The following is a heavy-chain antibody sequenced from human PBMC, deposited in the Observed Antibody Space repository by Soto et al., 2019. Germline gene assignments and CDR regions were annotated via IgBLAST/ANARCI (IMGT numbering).Heavy chain of an antibody. CDR1: GFTFSSYA. Sequence: PGGSLRLSCAASGFTFSSYAMHWVRQAPGKGLEWVAVISYDGRNKYYADSVKGRFTISRDNSKNTLYLQMNSLRAEDTAVYYCARSLRYFDWLLPVDYWGQGTLVTVSS. D-gene: IGHD3-9*01. CDR2: ISYDGRNK. V-gene: IGHV3-30*04. CDR3: ARSLRYFDWLLPVDY. J-gene: IGHJ4*02.